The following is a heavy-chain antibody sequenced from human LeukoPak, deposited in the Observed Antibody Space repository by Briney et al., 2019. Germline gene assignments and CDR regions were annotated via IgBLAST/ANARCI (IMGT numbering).Heavy chain of an antibody. J-gene: IGHJ6*03. D-gene: IGHD2-2*01. CDR2: IRPSGGDS. CDR3: HAPHYYYYMDV. Sequence: GGSLRLSCAASGFSFTSYTMTCVRQAPGKGLEWVSSIRPSGGDSYYANAVQGRFTISRDDSKSTLYLQMDSLRAEDTAVYYCHAPHYYYYMDVWGKGTTVTVSS. CDR1: GFSFTSYT. V-gene: IGHV3-23*01.